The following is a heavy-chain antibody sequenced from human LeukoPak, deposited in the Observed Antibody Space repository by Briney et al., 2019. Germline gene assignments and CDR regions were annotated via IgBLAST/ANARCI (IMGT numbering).Heavy chain of an antibody. CDR1: GGTFSSYA. D-gene: IGHD1-26*01. V-gene: IGHV1-69*05. CDR2: IIPIFGIA. J-gene: IGHJ3*02. Sequence: SVKVSCKASGGTFSSYAISWVRQAPGQGLEWMGGIIPIFGIANYAQKFQGRVTITTDESTSTAYMELSSLRSEDTAVYYCASPYSGSYYAFDIWGQGTMVTVSS. CDR3: ASPYSGSYYAFDI.